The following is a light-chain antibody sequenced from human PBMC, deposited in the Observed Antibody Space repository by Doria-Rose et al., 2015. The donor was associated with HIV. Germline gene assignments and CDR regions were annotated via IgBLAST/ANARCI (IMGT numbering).Light chain of an antibody. CDR3: HQYGTSWT. CDR1: QSFSSTY. Sequence: TQSPGTLSLSPGERATLSCRASQSFSSTYLAWYQQKPGQAPSLLIYDGSTRATGIPDRFSASGSVTDITLTINRLEPEDFALYYCHQYGTSWTFGQGTKVEI. J-gene: IGKJ1*01. V-gene: IGKV3-20*01. CDR2: DGS.